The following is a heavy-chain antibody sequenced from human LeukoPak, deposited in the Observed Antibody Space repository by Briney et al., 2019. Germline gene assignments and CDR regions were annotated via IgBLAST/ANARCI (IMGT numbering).Heavy chain of an antibody. J-gene: IGHJ4*02. CDR1: GFTFSSYW. CDR3: ARDVGKRGYSGYDLLDY. V-gene: IGHV3-7*01. D-gene: IGHD5-12*01. CDR2: IKQDGSEK. Sequence: GGSLRLSCAASGFTFSSYWMSWVRQAPGKGLEWVANIKQDGSEKYYVDSVKGRFTISRDNAKNSLYLQMNSLRAEDTAVYYCARDVGKRGYSGYDLLDYWGQGTLVTVSS.